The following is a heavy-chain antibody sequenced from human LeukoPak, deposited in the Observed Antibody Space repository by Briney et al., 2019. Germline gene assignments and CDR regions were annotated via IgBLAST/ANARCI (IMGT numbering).Heavy chain of an antibody. Sequence: GESLKISCKGSGYSLTSYWIGWVRQMPGKGLEWMGIIYPGDSDTRYSPSSQGQVTISADKSISTAYLQWSSLKASDTAMYYCARRGLRFLSWTGWFDPWGQGTLVTVSS. CDR3: ARRGLRFLSWTGWFDP. V-gene: IGHV5-51*01. CDR2: IYPGDSDT. CDR1: GYSLTSYW. J-gene: IGHJ5*02. D-gene: IGHD3-3*01.